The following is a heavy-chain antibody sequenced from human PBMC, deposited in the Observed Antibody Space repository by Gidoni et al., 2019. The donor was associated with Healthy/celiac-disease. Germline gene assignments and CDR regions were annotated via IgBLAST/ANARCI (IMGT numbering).Heavy chain of an antibody. CDR3: ARGMTTSGMDV. V-gene: IGHV4-38-2*02. J-gene: IGHJ6*02. D-gene: IGHD4-17*01. Sequence: QVQLQESGPGLVKPSETLSLTCTVSGYSISSGYYWGWIRQPPGKGLEWIGSIYHSGSTYYNPSLKSRVTISVDTSKNQFSLKLSSVTAADTAVYYCARGMTTSGMDVWGQGTTVTVSS. CDR1: GYSISSGYY. CDR2: IYHSGST.